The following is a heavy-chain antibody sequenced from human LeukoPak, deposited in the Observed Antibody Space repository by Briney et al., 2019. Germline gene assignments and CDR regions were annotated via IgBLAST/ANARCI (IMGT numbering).Heavy chain of an antibody. D-gene: IGHD3-3*01. CDR1: GGSISSYY. CDR3: ARDKDFWSGYHAYYFDY. V-gene: IGHV4-4*07. CDR2: IYTSGST. J-gene: IGHJ4*02. Sequence: PSETLSLTCTVSGGSISSYYWSWIRQPAGKGLEWIGRIYTSGSTNYNPSLKSRVTMSVDTSKNQFSLKLSSVTAADTAVYYCARDKDFWSGYHAYYFDYWGQGTLVTVSS.